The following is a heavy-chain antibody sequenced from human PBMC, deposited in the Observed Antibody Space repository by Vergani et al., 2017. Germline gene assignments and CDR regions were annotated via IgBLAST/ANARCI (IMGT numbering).Heavy chain of an antibody. J-gene: IGHJ5*02. V-gene: IGHV4-34*01. CDR3: ARGRRRYCSGGSCYSKSWFDP. CDR2: INHSGST. Sequence: QVQLQQWGAGLLKPSETLSLTCAVYGGSFSGYYWSWIRQPPWKGLEWIGEINHSGSTNYNPSLKSRVTISVDTSKNQFSLKLSSVTAADTAVYYCARGRRRYCSGGSCYSKSWFDPWGQGTLVTVSS. D-gene: IGHD2-15*01. CDR1: GGSFSGYY.